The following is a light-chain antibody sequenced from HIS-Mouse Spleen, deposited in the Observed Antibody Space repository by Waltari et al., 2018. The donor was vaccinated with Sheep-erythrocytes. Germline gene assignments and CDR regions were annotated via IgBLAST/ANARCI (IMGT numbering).Light chain of an antibody. V-gene: IGLV3-10*01. CDR3: YSTDSSGNHGV. CDR2: EDS. J-gene: IGLJ3*02. CDR1: ALPKKY. Sequence: SYELTQPPSVSVSPGQTARITRAGDALPKKYAYWYQQKSGQAPVLVIYEDSKRPPGIPERFSGSSSGTMATLTISGAQVEDDADYYCYSTDSSGNHGVFGGGTKLTVL.